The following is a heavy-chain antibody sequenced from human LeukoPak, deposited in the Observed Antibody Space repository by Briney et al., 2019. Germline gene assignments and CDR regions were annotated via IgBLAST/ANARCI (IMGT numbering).Heavy chain of an antibody. CDR3: ARRAGAYSHPYDY. Sequence: GGSLRLSCAASGFTVISNYMSWVRQAPGKGLEWVSVIYSGGNTYYADSVEGRFTISRDNSKNTLYLQMKTLKAEDTAVYYCARRAGAYSHPYDYWGQGTLVTVSS. J-gene: IGHJ4*02. CDR2: IYSGGNT. V-gene: IGHV3-53*01. CDR1: GFTVISNY. D-gene: IGHD4/OR15-4a*01.